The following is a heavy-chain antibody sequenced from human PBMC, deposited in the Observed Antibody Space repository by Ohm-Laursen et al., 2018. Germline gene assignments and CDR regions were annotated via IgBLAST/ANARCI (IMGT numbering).Heavy chain of an antibody. CDR2: ISHSGFT. CDR3: ARGAKLVVVTANDAFDI. J-gene: IGHJ3*02. V-gene: IGHV4-38-2*01. D-gene: IGHD2-21*02. CDR1: GYSISSGYY. Sequence: SETLSLTWAVSGYSISSGYYWGWIRQPPGKGLEWIGSISHSGFTSYNPSLKSPVTISVDTSKNQFSLKLSSVTAADTAVYYCARGAKLVVVTANDAFDIWGQGTMVTVSS.